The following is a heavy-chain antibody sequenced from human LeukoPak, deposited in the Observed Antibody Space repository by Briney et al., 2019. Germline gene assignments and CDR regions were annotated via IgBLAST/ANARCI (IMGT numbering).Heavy chain of an antibody. CDR3: AISDYGGKSPPLDY. Sequence: ASVKVSCKASGYTFTGYYMHWVRQAPGQGLEWMGWINPKSGGTKFAQNFQGRVTMTRDTSISTAYMELSRLRSDDTAVYYCAISDYGGKSPPLDYWGQGTLVTVSS. CDR1: GYTFTGYY. CDR2: INPKSGGT. V-gene: IGHV1-2*02. J-gene: IGHJ4*02. D-gene: IGHD4-23*01.